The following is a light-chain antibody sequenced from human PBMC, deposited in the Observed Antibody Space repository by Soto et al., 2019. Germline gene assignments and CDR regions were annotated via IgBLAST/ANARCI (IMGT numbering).Light chain of an antibody. CDR3: QQYNTYSRPHT. Sequence: DIQMTQSPSTLSASVGDRVTITCQASQSISNWLAWYQQKPGQAPKLLIYEASTLEGGVPSRFSGSGSATEFTLTISSLLPDDFATYYCQQYNTYSRPHTFGQGTKLEIK. J-gene: IGKJ2*01. CDR1: QSISNW. CDR2: EAS. V-gene: IGKV1-5*03.